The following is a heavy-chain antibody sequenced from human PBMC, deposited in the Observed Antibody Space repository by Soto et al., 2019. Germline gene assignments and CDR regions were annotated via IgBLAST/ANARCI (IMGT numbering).Heavy chain of an antibody. Sequence: ASVEVSCKASGYTLTSYDINWVRQATGQGLEWMGWMNPNSGNTGYAQKFQGRVTMTRNTSISTAYMELSSLRSEDTAVYYCAIRKYYDILTGYSNNWFDPWGQGTLVTVSS. J-gene: IGHJ5*02. CDR3: AIRKYYDILTGYSNNWFDP. V-gene: IGHV1-8*01. D-gene: IGHD3-9*01. CDR2: MNPNSGNT. CDR1: GYTLTSYD.